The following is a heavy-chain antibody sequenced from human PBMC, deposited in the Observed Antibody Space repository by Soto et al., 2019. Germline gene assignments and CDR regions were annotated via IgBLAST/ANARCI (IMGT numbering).Heavy chain of an antibody. Sequence: GGSLRLSCAASGFTFSSFAMSWVRQAPEKGLEWVSAITDSGDSTYHADSVKGRFTISRDNSKNTLYLQMNSLRAEDTAVYYCAKGSRSSRPYFFDYWGQGALVTVSS. D-gene: IGHD6-6*01. CDR1: GFTFSSFA. J-gene: IGHJ4*02. V-gene: IGHV3-23*01. CDR3: AKGSRSSRPYFFDY. CDR2: ITDSGDST.